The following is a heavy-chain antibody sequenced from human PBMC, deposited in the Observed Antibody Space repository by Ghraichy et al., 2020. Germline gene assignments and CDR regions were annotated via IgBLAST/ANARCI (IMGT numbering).Heavy chain of an antibody. V-gene: IGHV3-21*01. Sequence: GSVKVSCAASGFTFSSFSMNWVRQAPGKGLEWVSCISSRSSYIYYADSVKGRFTISRDNAKNSLYLQMNSLRAEDTAVYYCARDGYFFDTTGSYNGMDVWGQGTTVTVSS. D-gene: IGHD1-26*01. CDR2: ISSRSSYI. J-gene: IGHJ6*02. CDR3: ARDGYFFDTTGSYNGMDV. CDR1: GFTFSSFS.